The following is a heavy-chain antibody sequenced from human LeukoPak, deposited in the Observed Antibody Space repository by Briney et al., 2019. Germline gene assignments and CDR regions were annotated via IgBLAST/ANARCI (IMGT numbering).Heavy chain of an antibody. D-gene: IGHD1-14*01. J-gene: IGHJ4*02. V-gene: IGHV3-74*01. CDR1: GFTFSSHL. CDR3: VRKFATGD. Sequence: GSLRLSCAASGFTFSSHLMHWVRQAQGTGLVWVSSVKSDGTATNYADSVKGRFTISRDNAKNTLYLQMNSLRVEDTAVYYCVRKFATGDWGQGTLIPVSS. CDR2: VKSDGTAT.